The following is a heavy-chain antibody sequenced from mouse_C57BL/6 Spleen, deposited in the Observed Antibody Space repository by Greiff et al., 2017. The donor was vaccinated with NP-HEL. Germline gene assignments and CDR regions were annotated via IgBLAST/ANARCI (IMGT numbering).Heavy chain of an antibody. D-gene: IGHD2-3*01. V-gene: IGHV1-59*01. CDR1: GYTFTSYW. Sequence: VQLQQPGAELVRPGPSVKLSCKASGYTFTSYWMHWVKQRPGQGLEWIGVIDPSDSYTNYNQKFKGKATLTVDTSSSTAYMQLSSLTSEDSAVYYCARDGGTPFAYWGQGTLVTVSA. CDR2: IDPSDSYT. J-gene: IGHJ3*01. CDR3: ARDGGTPFAY.